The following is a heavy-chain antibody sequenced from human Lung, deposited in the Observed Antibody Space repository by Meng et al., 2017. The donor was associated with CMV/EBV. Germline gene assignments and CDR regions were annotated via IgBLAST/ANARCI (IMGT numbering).Heavy chain of an antibody. J-gene: IGHJ3*02. CDR1: LYTFTSYV. D-gene: IGHD6-19*01. CDR2: ISAYNGNT. CDR3: ARGQGQWLVQTDVFDI. Sequence: ASVNVSXLPXLYTFTSYVINWVRQAPGQGLEWMGWISAYNGNTNYAQKLQGRVTMTTDTSTSTAYMELRSLRSDDTAVYYWARGQGQWLVQTDVFDIWGQGKXVNGSS. V-gene: IGHV1-18*01.